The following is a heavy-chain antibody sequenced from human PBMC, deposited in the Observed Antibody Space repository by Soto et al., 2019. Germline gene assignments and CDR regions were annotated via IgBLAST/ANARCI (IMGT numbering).Heavy chain of an antibody. CDR2: IIPIFGTA. D-gene: IGHD3-3*01. J-gene: IGHJ6*02. Sequence: SVKVSCKASGGTFSSYAISWVRQAPGQGLEWMGGIIPIFGTANYAQKFQGRVTITADKSTSTAYMELSSLRSEDTAVYYCARGGYYDFWSGYIRYGMDVWGQGTTVTVSS. V-gene: IGHV1-69*06. CDR1: GGTFSSYA. CDR3: ARGGYYDFWSGYIRYGMDV.